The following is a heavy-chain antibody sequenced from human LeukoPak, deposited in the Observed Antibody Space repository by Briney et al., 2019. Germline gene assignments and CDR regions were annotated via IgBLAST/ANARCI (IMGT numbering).Heavy chain of an antibody. V-gene: IGHV3-21*01. CDR1: GFNFDDSW. Sequence: GGSLRRSCAASGFNFDDSWMTWVRQDPGKGLVWVSPISSGSSYIGYADSVKGRFTVSRDNAKNSLYLQMNSLRAEATAMYYCASWSGQHWGQGTLVTVSS. CDR2: ISSGSSYI. CDR3: ASWSGQH. J-gene: IGHJ1*01. D-gene: IGHD3-3*01.